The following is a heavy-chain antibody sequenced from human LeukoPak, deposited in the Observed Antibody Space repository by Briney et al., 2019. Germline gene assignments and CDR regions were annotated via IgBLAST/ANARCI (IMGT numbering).Heavy chain of an antibody. CDR2: ISSSGSTI. J-gene: IGHJ6*04. V-gene: IGHV3-48*03. CDR1: GFTFSSYG. D-gene: IGHD3-10*02. Sequence: GGSLTLSCAASGFTFSSYGMNWVRQAPGNGLEWVSYISSSGSTIYYADSVKGRFTISRDNAKNSLYLQMNSLRAEDKAVYYCAELGITMIGGVWGKGTTVTISS. CDR3: AELGITMIGGV.